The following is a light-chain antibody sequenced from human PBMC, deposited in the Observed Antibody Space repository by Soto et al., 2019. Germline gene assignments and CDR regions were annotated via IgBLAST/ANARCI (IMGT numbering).Light chain of an antibody. CDR1: SRDVGKSNY. Sequence: QSALTQPPSASGSPGQSVTISCTGTSRDVGKSNYVSWYQQPPGKATKLIIYEVIKQPSWVPDRFSGSTSGNTAYLTVSGLQAEDEADYYCSSYAGSNNLVVFGGGTQLTVL. CDR3: SSYAGSNNLVV. J-gene: IGLJ2*01. CDR2: EVI. V-gene: IGLV2-8*01.